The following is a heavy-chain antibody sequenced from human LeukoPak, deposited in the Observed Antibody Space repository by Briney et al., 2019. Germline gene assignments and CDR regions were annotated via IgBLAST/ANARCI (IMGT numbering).Heavy chain of an antibody. Sequence: GGSLRLSCAASGFTFSSCGMSWVRQAPGKGLEWVSAINDGGSSTYHADSVKGRFTISRDNSKNTLSLQMNSLRVEDTAVYYCAKGSSGARPYYFDYWGQGTLVTVSS. J-gene: IGHJ4*02. V-gene: IGHV3-23*01. CDR3: AKGSSGARPYYFDY. CDR2: INDGGSST. CDR1: GFTFSSCG.